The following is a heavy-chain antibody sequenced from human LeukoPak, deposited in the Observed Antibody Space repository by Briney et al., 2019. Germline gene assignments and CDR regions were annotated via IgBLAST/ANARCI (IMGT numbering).Heavy chain of an antibody. J-gene: IGHJ4*02. V-gene: IGHV3-9*01. CDR2: ISWNSGSI. D-gene: IGHD6-19*01. CDR3: AKGQQWLVQYYFDY. CDR1: GFTFDDYA. Sequence: PGGSLRLSCAASGFTFDDYAMHWVRQAPGKGLEWVSGISWNSGSIGYADSVKGRFTISRDNAKNSLYQQMNSLRAEDTALYYCAKGQQWLVQYYFDYWGQGTLVTVSS.